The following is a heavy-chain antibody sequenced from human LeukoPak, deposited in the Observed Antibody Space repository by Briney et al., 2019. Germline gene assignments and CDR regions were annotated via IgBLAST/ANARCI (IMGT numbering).Heavy chain of an antibody. CDR1: GGSISSYY. V-gene: IGHV4-59*01. CDR3: AKDPLWFGESYYFDY. J-gene: IGHJ4*02. D-gene: IGHD3-10*01. CDR2: IYYSGST. Sequence: SETLSLTCTVSGGSISSYYWGWIRQPPGKGLEWIGYIYYSGSTNYNPSLKSRVTISVDTSKNQFSLKLSSVTAADTAVYYCAKDPLWFGESYYFDYWGQGTLVTVSS.